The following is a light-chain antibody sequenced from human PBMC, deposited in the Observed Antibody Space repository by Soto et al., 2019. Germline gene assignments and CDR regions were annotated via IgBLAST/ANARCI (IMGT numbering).Light chain of an antibody. Sequence: QYALTQPASVSGSPGQSITISCTGTSSDVGNYNYVSWYQQYPGRVPKLLIYMVSNRASGVSNRFSGSKSGNAASLTISGLQAEDEADYFCTSPTPGSLYVFGTGTKVTVL. J-gene: IGLJ1*01. CDR2: MVS. V-gene: IGLV2-14*01. CDR3: TSPTPGSLYV. CDR1: SSDVGNYNY.